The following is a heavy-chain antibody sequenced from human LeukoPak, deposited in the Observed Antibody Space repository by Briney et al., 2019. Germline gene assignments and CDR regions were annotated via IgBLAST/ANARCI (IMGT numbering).Heavy chain of an antibody. CDR1: GGSISSYY. D-gene: IGHD6-6*01. CDR3: ARAKAARPNWFDP. CDR2: IYYSGGT. J-gene: IGHJ5*02. V-gene: IGHV4-59*01. Sequence: SETLSLTCTVSGGSISSYYWSWIRQPPGKGLEWIGYIYYSGGTNYNPSLKSRVTISVDTSKNQFSLKLSSVTAADTAVYYCARAKAARPNWFDPWGQGTLVTVSS.